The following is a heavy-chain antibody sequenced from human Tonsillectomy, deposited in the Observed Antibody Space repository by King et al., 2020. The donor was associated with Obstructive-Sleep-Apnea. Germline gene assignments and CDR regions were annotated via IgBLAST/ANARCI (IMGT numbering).Heavy chain of an antibody. CDR2: ISWNSGSI. Sequence: VQLVESGGGLVQPGRSLRLSCAASGFTFDDYAMHWVRPAPGEGLEWVSGISWNSGSIGHADSVKGRFTISRDNAKNSLYLQMNSLRAEDTALYYCAKDITSFRLAFDIWGQGTMVTVSS. CDR1: GFTFDDYA. J-gene: IGHJ3*02. CDR3: AKDITSFRLAFDI. V-gene: IGHV3-9*01. D-gene: IGHD1-1*01.